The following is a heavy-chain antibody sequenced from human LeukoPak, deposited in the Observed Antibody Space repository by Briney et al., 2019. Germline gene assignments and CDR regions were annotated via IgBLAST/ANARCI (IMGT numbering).Heavy chain of an antibody. J-gene: IGHJ3*01. CDR2: ITANGGYT. CDR1: AFSFSKFA. CDR3: AKDPNGDCIGAFDF. Sequence: PAGGSLRLSCAASAFSFSKFALIWVRQAPGKGLEWVSAITANGGYTLYADAVKGRFTVSRDNSKNTLYLQINSLRPEDTAMYYCAKDPNGDCIGAFDFWGQGTMVTVSS. V-gene: IGHV3-23*01. D-gene: IGHD2-21*02.